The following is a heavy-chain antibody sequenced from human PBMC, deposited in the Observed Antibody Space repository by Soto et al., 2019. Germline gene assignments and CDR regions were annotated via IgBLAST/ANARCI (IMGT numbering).Heavy chain of an antibody. V-gene: IGHV3-30-3*01. J-gene: IGHJ6*02. D-gene: IGHD2-2*01. CDR2: ISYDGSNK. CDR3: ARGCSSTSCSMYYYYYGMDV. Sequence: QVQLVESGGGVVQPGRSLRLSCAASGFTFSSYAMHWVRQAPGKGLEWVAVISYDGSNKYYADSVKGRFTIFRDNSKNTLYLQMNSLRAEDTAVYYRARGCSSTSCSMYYYYYGMDVWGQGTTVTVSS. CDR1: GFTFSSYA.